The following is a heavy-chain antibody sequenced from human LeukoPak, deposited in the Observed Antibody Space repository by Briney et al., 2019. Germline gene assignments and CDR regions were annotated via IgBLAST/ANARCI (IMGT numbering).Heavy chain of an antibody. D-gene: IGHD6-13*01. J-gene: IGHJ4*02. CDR1: GYTLTSYD. CDR3: ARRFAAAGTKTGFDY. V-gene: IGHV1-8*01. CDR2: MNPNSGNT. Sequence: ASVKVSCKASGYTLTSYDINWVRQATGQGLEWMGWMNPNSGNTGYAQKFQGRVTMTRNTSISTVYMELSSLRSEDTAVYYCARRFAAAGTKTGFDYWGQGTLVTVSS.